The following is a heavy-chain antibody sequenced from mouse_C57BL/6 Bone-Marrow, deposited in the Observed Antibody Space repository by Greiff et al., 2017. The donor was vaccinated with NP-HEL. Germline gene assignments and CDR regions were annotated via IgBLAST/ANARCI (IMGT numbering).Heavy chain of an antibody. V-gene: IGHV1-81*01. CDR1: GYTFTSYG. D-gene: IGHD1-1*01. CDR2: IYPRSGNT. CDR3: ARLYYYYGSWFDY. Sequence: VKVVESGAELARPGASVKLSCKASGYTFTSYGISWVKQRTGQGLEWIGEIYPRSGNTYYNEKFKGKATLTADKSSSTAYMELRSLTSEDSAVYFCARLYYYYGSWFDYWGQGTTLTVSS. J-gene: IGHJ2*01.